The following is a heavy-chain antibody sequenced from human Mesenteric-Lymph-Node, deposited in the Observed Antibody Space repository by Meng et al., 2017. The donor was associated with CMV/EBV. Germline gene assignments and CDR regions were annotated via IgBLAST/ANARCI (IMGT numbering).Heavy chain of an antibody. CDR1: GFTFSSYG. V-gene: IGHV3-74*01. CDR2: INSDGSST. Sequence: GESLKISCAASGFTFSSYGMHWVRQAPGKGLVWVSRINSDGSSTNYADSVKGRFTISRDNAKNTLYLQMHNLRAEDTAVYYCAVGAFSANSRAIDYWGQGTLVTVSS. J-gene: IGHJ4*02. CDR3: AVGAFSANSRAIDY. D-gene: IGHD3-16*01.